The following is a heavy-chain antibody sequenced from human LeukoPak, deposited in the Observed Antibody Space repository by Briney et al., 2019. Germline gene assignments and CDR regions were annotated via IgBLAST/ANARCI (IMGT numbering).Heavy chain of an antibody. CDR1: GFTFSSYG. CDR2: ISYDGSNK. J-gene: IGHJ4*02. CDR3: AKDQSPYCGGDCYPTFDY. D-gene: IGHD2-21*02. Sequence: PGGSLRLSCAASGFTFSSYGMHWVRQAPGKGLEWVAVISYDGSNKYYADSVKGRFTIPRNNSKNTLYLQMNSLRAEDTAVYYCAKDQSPYCGGDCYPTFDYWGQGTLVTVSS. V-gene: IGHV3-30*18.